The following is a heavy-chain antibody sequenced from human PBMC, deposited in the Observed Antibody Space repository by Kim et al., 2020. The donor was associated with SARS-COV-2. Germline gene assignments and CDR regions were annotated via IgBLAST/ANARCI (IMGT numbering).Heavy chain of an antibody. CDR1: GGSISSGGYY. D-gene: IGHD6-19*01. Sequence: SETLSLTCTVSGGSISSGGYYWSWIRQHPGKGLEWIGYIYYSGSTYYNPSLKSRVTISVDTSKNQFSLKLSSVTAADTAVYYCARVGYSSGLIGYWGQGTLVTVSS. J-gene: IGHJ4*02. V-gene: IGHV4-31*03. CDR2: IYYSGST. CDR3: ARVGYSSGLIGY.